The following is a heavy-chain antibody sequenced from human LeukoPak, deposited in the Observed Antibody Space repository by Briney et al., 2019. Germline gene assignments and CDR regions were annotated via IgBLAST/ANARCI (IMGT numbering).Heavy chain of an antibody. J-gene: IGHJ4*02. V-gene: IGHV4-39*01. CDR3: ARTYYYDSSGYAPGY. CDR1: GGSISSSSYY. CDR2: IYYSGST. Sequence: PSETLSLTCTVSGGSISSSSYYWGWIRQPPGKGLEWIGSIYYSGSTYYNPSLKSRVTISVDTSKNQFSLKLSSVTAADTAVYYCARTYYYDSSGYAPGYWGQGTLVTVSS. D-gene: IGHD3-22*01.